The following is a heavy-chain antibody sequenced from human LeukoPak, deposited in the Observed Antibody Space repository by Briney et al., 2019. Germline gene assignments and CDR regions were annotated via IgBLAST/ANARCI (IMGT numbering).Heavy chain of an antibody. V-gene: IGHV3-20*04. CDR2: INWNGGST. CDR1: GFTFADYG. J-gene: IGHJ6*03. CDR3: ARSAYYYYYMDV. Sequence: GRSLRLSCPASGFTFADYGMSWVRQAAGKGLEWDSGINWNGGSTGYAASVKDRFTISRDNAKNSLYLQMNSLRAEDTALYYCARSAYYYYYMDVWGKGTTVTVSS.